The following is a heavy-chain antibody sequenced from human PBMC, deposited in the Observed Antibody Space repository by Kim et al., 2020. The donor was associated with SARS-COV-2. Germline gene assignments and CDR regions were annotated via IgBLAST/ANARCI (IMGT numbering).Heavy chain of an antibody. CDR1: GGSFSGYY. V-gene: IGHV4-34*01. D-gene: IGHD3-10*01. CDR2: INHSGST. J-gene: IGHJ3*02. Sequence: SETLSLTCAVYGGSFSGYYWSWIRQPPGKGLEWIGEINHSGSTNYNPSLKSRVTISVDTSKNQFSLKLSSVTAADTAVYYCARDGHVLLWFGGFHPFQGDAFDIWGQGTMVTVSS. CDR3: ARDGHVLLWFGGFHPFQGDAFDI.